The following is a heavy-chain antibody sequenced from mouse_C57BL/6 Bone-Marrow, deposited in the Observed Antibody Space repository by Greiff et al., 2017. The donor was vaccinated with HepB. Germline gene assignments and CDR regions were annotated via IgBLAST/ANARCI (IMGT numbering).Heavy chain of an antibody. V-gene: IGHV5-12*01. CDR1: GFTFSDYY. J-gene: IGHJ3*01. CDR3: ARGDYDYGAWFAY. D-gene: IGHD2-4*01. Sequence: EVQLVESGGGLVQPGGSLKLSCAASGFTFSDYYMYWVRQTPEKRLEWVAYISNGGGSTYYPDTVKGRFTISRDNAKNTLYLQMSRLKSEDTAMYYCARGDYDYGAWFAYWGQGTLVTVSA. CDR2: ISNGGGST.